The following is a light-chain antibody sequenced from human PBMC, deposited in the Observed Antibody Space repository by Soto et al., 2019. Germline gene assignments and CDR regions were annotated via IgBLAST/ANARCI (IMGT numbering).Light chain of an antibody. J-gene: IGKJ5*01. CDR2: GAS. CDR1: QTIDSN. V-gene: IGKV3-15*01. CDR3: QHRSSWPLT. Sequence: IVMTQSPGTLSVFPGGSATLSCRASQTIDSNLAWYQQKPGQAPRLLVYGASTRATGIPVRFSGSGSGTEFTLTISSLQSEDFGVYYCQHRSSWPLTFGQGTRLEIK.